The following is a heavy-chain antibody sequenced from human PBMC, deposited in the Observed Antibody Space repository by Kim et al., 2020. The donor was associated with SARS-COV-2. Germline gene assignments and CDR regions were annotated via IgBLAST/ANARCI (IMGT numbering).Heavy chain of an antibody. V-gene: IGHV3-23*01. J-gene: IGHJ4*02. Sequence: HDADAVKGRFTSSRENTKNTLYLQMNSRTAEDTAVYYCAKDSYSSSEDYWGRGTLVTVSS. CDR3: AKDSYSSSEDY. D-gene: IGHD6-19*01.